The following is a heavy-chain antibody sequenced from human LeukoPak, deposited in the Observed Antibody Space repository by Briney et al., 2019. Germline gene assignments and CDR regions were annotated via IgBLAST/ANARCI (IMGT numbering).Heavy chain of an antibody. D-gene: IGHD5-18*01. Sequence: QTGGSLRLSCAASGFTFDDYGMSWVRQAPGKGLEWVSLISGDGGSTYYADSVKGRFTISRDNSKNSLYLQMNSLRTEDTALYYCAKDISSYGMGGFAGTPDYWGQGTLVTVSS. CDR2: ISGDGGST. V-gene: IGHV3-43*02. J-gene: IGHJ4*02. CDR1: GFTFDDYG. CDR3: AKDISSYGMGGFAGTPDY.